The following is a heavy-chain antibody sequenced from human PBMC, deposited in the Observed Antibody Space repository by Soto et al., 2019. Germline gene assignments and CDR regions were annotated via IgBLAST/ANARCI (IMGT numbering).Heavy chain of an antibody. CDR3: AKDSNALRFLEWLASDYYYYYGMDV. CDR1: VFTFSSSG. D-gene: IGHD3-3*01. CDR2: ISYDGSNK. Sequence: PGGALRLSCAASVFTFSSSGMHWVREGPGKGLERLGVISYDGSNKYYADSVKGRFTISRDNSKNTLYLQMNSLRAEDTAVYYCAKDSNALRFLEWLASDYYYYYGMDVWGQGTTVTVSS. V-gene: IGHV3-30*18. J-gene: IGHJ6*02.